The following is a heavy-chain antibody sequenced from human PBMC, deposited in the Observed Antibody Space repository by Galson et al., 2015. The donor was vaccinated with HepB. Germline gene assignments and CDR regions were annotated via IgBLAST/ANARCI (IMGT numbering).Heavy chain of an antibody. CDR2: IRYDGSNK. D-gene: IGHD1/OR15-1a*01. CDR1: GFTFSSYG. V-gene: IGHV3-30*02. CDR3: AEDLPADKTRTRDY. J-gene: IGHJ4*02. Sequence: SLRLSCAASGFTFSSYGMHWVRQAPGKGLEWVAFIRYDGSNKYYADSVKGRFTISRDNSKNTLYLQMNSLRAEDTAVYYCAEDLPADKTRTRDYWGQGTLVTVSS.